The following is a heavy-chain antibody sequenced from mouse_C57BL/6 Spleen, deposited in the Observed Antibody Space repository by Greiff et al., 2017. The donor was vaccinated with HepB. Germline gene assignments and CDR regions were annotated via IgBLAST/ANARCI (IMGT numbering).Heavy chain of an antibody. D-gene: IGHD2-1*01. CDR2: INPNNGGT. CDR1: GYTFTDYN. Sequence: VQLQQSGPELVKPGASVKIPCKASGYTFTDYNMDWVKQSHGKSLEWIGDINPNNGGTIYNQKFKGKATLTVDKSSSTAYMELRSLTSEDTAVYYCARPYGNYGEYAMDYWGQGTSFTVSS. V-gene: IGHV1-18*01. CDR3: ARPYGNYGEYAMDY. J-gene: IGHJ4*01.